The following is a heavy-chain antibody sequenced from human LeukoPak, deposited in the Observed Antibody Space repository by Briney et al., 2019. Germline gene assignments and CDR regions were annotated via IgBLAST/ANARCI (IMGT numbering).Heavy chain of an antibody. J-gene: IGHJ4*02. CDR1: GFTFSSYG. V-gene: IGHV3-30*18. CDR3: AKDRGYSHGFDY. Sequence: GGSLRLSCAASGFTFSSYGMHWVRQAPGKGLEWVAGISYDGRSKEYVDSVKGRFTISRDNSRNTLYLQMNSLKAEDTAVYYCAKDRGYSHGFDYWGQGTLVTVSS. D-gene: IGHD5-18*01. CDR2: ISYDGRSK.